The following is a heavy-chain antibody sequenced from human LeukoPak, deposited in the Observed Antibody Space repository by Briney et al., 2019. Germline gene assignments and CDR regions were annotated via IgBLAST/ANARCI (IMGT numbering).Heavy chain of an antibody. J-gene: IGHJ4*02. D-gene: IGHD3-22*01. CDR3: ARDTYYYDSSGYYYSTLFDY. V-gene: IGHV6-1*01. CDR1: GDSVSSNSAA. Sequence: SQTLSFTCAISGDSVSSNSAAWNWTRQSPSRGLEWLGTTYYRSKWYNDYAVSVKSRITINPDTSKNQFSLQLNSVTPEDTAVYYCARDTYYYDSSGYYYSTLFDYWGQGTLVTVSS. CDR2: TYYRSKWYN.